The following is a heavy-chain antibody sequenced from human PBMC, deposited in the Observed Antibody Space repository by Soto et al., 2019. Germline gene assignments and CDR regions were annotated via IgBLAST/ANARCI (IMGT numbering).Heavy chain of an antibody. CDR3: AAGYSSGWYPTLFDY. V-gene: IGHV3-74*01. Sequence: PGGSLRLSCAASGFTFSSYWMHRVRQAPGKGLVWVSRINSDGSSTSYADSVKGRFTISRDNAKNTLYLQMNSLRAEDTAVYYCAAGYSSGWYPTLFDYWGQGTLVTVSS. D-gene: IGHD6-19*01. CDR1: GFTFSSYW. J-gene: IGHJ4*02. CDR2: INSDGSST.